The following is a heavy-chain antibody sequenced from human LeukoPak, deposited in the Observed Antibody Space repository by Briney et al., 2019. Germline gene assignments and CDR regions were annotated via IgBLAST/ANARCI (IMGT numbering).Heavy chain of an antibody. CDR1: GGSIRSYY. CDR3: ARTGSGGATSYSNWFDP. Sequence: PSETLSLTCTVSGGSIRSYYWSWVRQPPGKGLEWIGYIYYSGSTNYKPSLKSRVTISVDTSKNLFSLKLSSVTAADTAVYYCARTGSGGATSYSNWFDPWGQGTLVTVSS. J-gene: IGHJ5*02. CDR2: IYYSGST. D-gene: IGHD2-15*01. V-gene: IGHV4-59*01.